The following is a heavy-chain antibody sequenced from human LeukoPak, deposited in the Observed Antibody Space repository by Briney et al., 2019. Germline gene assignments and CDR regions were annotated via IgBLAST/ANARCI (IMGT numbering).Heavy chain of an antibody. CDR2: MFYSGSN. CDR3: ARQWSSGWNYFDY. CDR1: GCSISGYY. D-gene: IGHD6-19*01. Sequence: SETLSLTCTVSGCSISGYYWNWIRQPPGKGLEWIGYMFYSGSNSYNPSPERRVTLSAGKTKNHSSYMLSSVTSADTAVYYCARQWSSGWNYFDYWRQGTLVTVSS. J-gene: IGHJ4*02. V-gene: IGHV4-59*01.